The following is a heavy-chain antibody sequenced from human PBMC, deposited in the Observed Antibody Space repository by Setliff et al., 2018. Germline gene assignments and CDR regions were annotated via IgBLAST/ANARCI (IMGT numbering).Heavy chain of an antibody. CDR3: TTYQVSDYGDYVQLGSFDY. Sequence: PGGSLRLSCAASGFTLSSYWMHWVRQAPGKGLVWVSGINSDGSSTKYADSVKGRCTISRDNAKNTLYLQLNSLRAEDTAVYYCTTYQVSDYGDYVQLGSFDYWGQGTLVTVSS. CDR1: GFTLSSYW. D-gene: IGHD4-17*01. V-gene: IGHV3-74*03. CDR2: INSDGSST. J-gene: IGHJ4*02.